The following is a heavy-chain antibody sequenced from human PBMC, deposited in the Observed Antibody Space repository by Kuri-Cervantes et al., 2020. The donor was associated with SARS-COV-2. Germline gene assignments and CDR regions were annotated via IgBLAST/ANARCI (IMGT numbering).Heavy chain of an antibody. CDR2: ITPIFSTA. Sequence: ASVKVSCKASGGTFSNYAINWVRQAPGQGLEWMGGITPIFSTAEYAEKFQGRVTMTTDTSTSTAYMELRSLRSDDTAVYYCAKIAAAGHDYWGQGTLVTVSS. V-gene: IGHV1-69*05. J-gene: IGHJ4*02. D-gene: IGHD6-13*01. CDR3: AKIAAAGHDY. CDR1: GGTFSNYA.